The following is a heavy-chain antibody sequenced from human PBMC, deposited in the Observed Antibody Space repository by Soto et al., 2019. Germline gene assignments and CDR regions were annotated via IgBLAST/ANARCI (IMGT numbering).Heavy chain of an antibody. D-gene: IGHD1-26*01. CDR2: INHSGST. Sequence: PSETLSLTCAVYGGSFSGYYWSWIRQPPGKGMEWIGEINHSGSTNYNPSLKSRVTISVDTSKNQFSLKLSSVTAADTAVYYCARGSGGGSYYGSFYYYYGMDVWGQGTTVTVSS. V-gene: IGHV4-34*01. CDR1: GGSFSGYY. CDR3: ARGSGGGSYYGSFYYYYGMDV. J-gene: IGHJ6*02.